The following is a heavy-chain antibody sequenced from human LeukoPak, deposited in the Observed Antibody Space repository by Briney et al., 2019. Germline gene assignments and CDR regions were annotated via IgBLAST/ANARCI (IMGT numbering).Heavy chain of an antibody. D-gene: IGHD3-3*01. Sequence: SVKISCKASGYTFTSYGISWVRQAPGQGLEWMGGIIPIFGTANYAQKFQGRVTITTDESTSTAYMELSSLRSEDTAVYYCARGATYYDFWSGYFDYWGQGTLVTVSS. V-gene: IGHV1-69*05. J-gene: IGHJ4*02. CDR3: ARGATYYDFWSGYFDY. CDR1: GYTFTSYG. CDR2: IIPIFGTA.